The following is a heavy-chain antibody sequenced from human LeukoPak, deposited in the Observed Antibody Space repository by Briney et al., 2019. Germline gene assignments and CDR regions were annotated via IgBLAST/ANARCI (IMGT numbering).Heavy chain of an antibody. CDR1: GGSISSGSYY. D-gene: IGHD3-22*01. V-gene: IGHV4-61*02. CDR3: ARDAPDYYDTTRDAFDI. CDR2: IYTSGST. J-gene: IGHJ3*02. Sequence: SETLSLTCTVSGGSISSGSYYWSWIRQPAGKGLEWIGRIYTSGSTNYNPSLKSRVTISVDTSKNQFSLKLSSVTAADTAVYYCARDAPDYYDTTRDAFDIWGQGTMVTVSS.